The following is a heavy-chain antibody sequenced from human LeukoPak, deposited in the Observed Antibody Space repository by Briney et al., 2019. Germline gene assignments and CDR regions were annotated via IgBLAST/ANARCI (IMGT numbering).Heavy chain of an antibody. CDR1: GYTFTSHY. J-gene: IGHJ3*02. D-gene: IGHD2-2*01. CDR3: ARGGPAGDFIVVAPTNNAFDI. Sequence: ASVKVSCKASGYTFTSHYMHWVRQAPGQGLEWMGVINPSGGSTTYAQKFQGRVTMTRDTATRTVYMELSSLRSEDTAVYYCARGGPAGDFIVVAPTNNAFDIWGQGTMVTVSS. V-gene: IGHV1-46*01. CDR2: INPSGGST.